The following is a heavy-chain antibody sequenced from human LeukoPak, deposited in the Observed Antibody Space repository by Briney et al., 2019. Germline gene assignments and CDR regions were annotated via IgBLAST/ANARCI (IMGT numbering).Heavy chain of an antibody. V-gene: IGHV3-7*01. J-gene: IGHJ4*02. CDR2: IKQDGSEK. CDR1: GFTFSSYW. Sequence: GGSLRLSCAASGFTFSSYWMSWVRQAPGKGLEWVANIKQDGSEKYYVDSVKGRFTISRDNAKNSLYLQMNSLRAEDTAVYYCARVLQYYDFWSGYYKGGWDYWGQGTLVTVSS. D-gene: IGHD3-3*01. CDR3: ARVLQYYDFWSGYYKGGWDY.